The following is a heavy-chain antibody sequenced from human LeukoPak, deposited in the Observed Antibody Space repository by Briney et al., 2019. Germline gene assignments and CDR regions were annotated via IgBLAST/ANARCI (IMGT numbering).Heavy chain of an antibody. Sequence: SETLSLTCAVYGGSFSGYYWSWIRQPAGKGLVWIGEINHSGSTNYNPSLKSRVTISVDTSKNQFSLKLSSVTAADTAVYYCARVGGSGNWFDPWGQGTLVTVSS. V-gene: IGHV4-34*01. D-gene: IGHD2-15*01. J-gene: IGHJ5*02. CDR2: INHSGST. CDR3: ARVGGSGNWFDP. CDR1: GGSFSGYY.